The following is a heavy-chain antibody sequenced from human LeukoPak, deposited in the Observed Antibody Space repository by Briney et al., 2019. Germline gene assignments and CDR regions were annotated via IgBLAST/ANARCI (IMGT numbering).Heavy chain of an antibody. CDR3: ARVVSGIFDY. Sequence: RSSETLSLTCTVSGGSISSGGYYWSWIRQHPGKGLEWIGYIYYSGSTNYNPSLKSRVTISVDTSKNQFSLKLGSVTAADTAVYYCARVVSGIFDYWGQGTLVTVSS. V-gene: IGHV4-61*08. CDR2: IYYSGST. D-gene: IGHD6-19*01. CDR1: GGSISSGGYY. J-gene: IGHJ4*02.